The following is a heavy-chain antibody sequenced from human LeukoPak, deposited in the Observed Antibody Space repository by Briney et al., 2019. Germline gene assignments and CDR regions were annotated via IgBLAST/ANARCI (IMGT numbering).Heavy chain of an antibody. D-gene: IGHD2-8*01. CDR1: GYTFTSYG. CDR2: IIPIFGTA. Sequence: SVKVSCKASGYTFTSYGISWVRQAPGQGLEWMGGIIPIFGTANYAQKFQGRVTITADESTSTAYMELSSLRSEDTAVYYCARDPVEYCTNGVCYGMDVWGQGTTVTVSS. CDR3: ARDPVEYCTNGVCYGMDV. V-gene: IGHV1-69*13. J-gene: IGHJ6*02.